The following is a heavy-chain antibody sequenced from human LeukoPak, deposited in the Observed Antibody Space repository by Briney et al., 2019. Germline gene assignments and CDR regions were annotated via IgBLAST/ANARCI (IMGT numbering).Heavy chain of an antibody. V-gene: IGHV4-39*07. Sequence: SETLSLTCTVSGDSISTSNSYWGWIRQPPGKGLEWIGSIYYSGSTYYNPSLKSRVTISVDTSKNQFSLKLSSVTAADTAVYYCARDLIVGATNPFDYWGQGTLVTVSS. J-gene: IGHJ4*02. CDR3: ARDLIVGATNPFDY. CDR1: GDSISTSNSY. D-gene: IGHD1-26*01. CDR2: IYYSGST.